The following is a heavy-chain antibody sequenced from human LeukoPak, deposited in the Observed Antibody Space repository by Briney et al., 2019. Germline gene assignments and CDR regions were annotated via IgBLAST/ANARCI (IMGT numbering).Heavy chain of an antibody. CDR2: SYYSGST. CDR3: ARHGTTGTNLNWFDP. CDR1: GGSISSYY. J-gene: IGHJ5*02. V-gene: IGHV4-59*13. D-gene: IGHD1-1*01. Sequence: PSETLSLTCTVSGGSISSYYWSWIRQPPGKGLKWIGYSYYSGSTNYNPSLKSRVTISIDTSKSQFSLKVRSVTAADTAVYYCARHGTTGTNLNWFDPWGQGTLVTVSS.